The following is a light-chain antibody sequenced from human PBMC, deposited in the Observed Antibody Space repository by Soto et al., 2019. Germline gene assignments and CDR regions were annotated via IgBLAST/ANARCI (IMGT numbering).Light chain of an antibody. CDR1: QTISSW. J-gene: IGKJ1*01. CDR2: AAS. V-gene: IGKV1-39*01. CDR3: QQRYITPRP. Sequence: SPSALSGYVRDTGTITVWASQTISSWLAWYQQKPGKAPKLLIYAASSLQSGVPSRFSGSGSGTDFTLSIISLQPEDFATYYSQQRYITPRPFGQGTKVDI.